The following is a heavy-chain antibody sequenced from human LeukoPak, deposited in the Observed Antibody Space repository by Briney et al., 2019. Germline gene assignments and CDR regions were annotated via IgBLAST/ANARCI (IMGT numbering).Heavy chain of an antibody. D-gene: IGHD3-22*01. J-gene: IGHJ4*02. CDR2: ISWNSGSI. V-gene: IGHV3-9*01. CDR1: GFTFDDYA. CDR3: AKDYYYDSSDKNDYFDY. Sequence: GGSLRLSCAASGFTFDDYAMHWVRQAPGKGLEWVSGISWNSGSIGYADSVKGRFTISRDNAKNSLYLQMNSLRAEDTALYYCAKDYYYDSSDKNDYFDYWGQGTLVTVSS.